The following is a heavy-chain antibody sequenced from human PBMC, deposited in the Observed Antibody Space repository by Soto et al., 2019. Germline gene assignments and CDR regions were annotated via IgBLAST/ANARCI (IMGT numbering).Heavy chain of an antibody. V-gene: IGHV1-8*01. CDR1: GYTFTSYD. D-gene: IGHD3-16*02. CDR3: VRGRVMITFGVVIVIDS. Sequence: QVQLVQSGAAMKKPGASVKVSCKASGYTFTSYDINWVRQATGQGLEWMGWINPNTGYTDYAQKFQDRVTMTGNTSITTADMELSSLRSEATAVYYCVRGRVMITFGVVIVIDSWGQGSPVTVSS. J-gene: IGHJ4*02. CDR2: INPNTGYT.